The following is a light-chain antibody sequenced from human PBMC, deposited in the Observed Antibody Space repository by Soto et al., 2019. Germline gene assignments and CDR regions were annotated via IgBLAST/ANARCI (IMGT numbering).Light chain of an antibody. CDR1: QSISSY. V-gene: IGKV1-39*01. Sequence: DIQMTQSPSSLSASVGDRVTITCRASQSISSYLNWYQQKPGKAPKLLIYAASSLQSGVSSRFSGRGSGTEFTLTISSLQPEDFATYYCQQCYSTPVFVQGTKLEIK. CDR2: AAS. J-gene: IGKJ2*01. CDR3: QQCYSTPV.